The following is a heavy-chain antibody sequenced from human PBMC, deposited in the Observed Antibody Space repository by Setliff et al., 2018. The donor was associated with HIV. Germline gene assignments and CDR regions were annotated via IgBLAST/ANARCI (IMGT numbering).Heavy chain of an antibody. J-gene: IGHJ4*02. CDR3: ARGVRGVIIDWYYFDY. V-gene: IGHV4-59*01. D-gene: IGHD3-10*01. CDR2: IFYSGST. Sequence: KTSETLSLTCTVSGGSISSYYWSWIRQPPGKGLEWIGYIFYSGSTNYNPSLKSRVTISVDTSKNQFSLKLSSVTAADTAVYYCARGVRGVIIDWYYFDYWGQGTLVTVS. CDR1: GGSISSYY.